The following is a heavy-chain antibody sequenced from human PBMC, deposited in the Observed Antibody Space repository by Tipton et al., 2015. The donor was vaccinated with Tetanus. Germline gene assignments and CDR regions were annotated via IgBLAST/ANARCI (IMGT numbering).Heavy chain of an antibody. D-gene: IGHD3-10*01. V-gene: IGHV4-34*09. Sequence: TLSLTCAVYGASFSDYYWSWIRQHPGEGLEWIGHISNSGSTYYNPSLKSRVTISVDTSQKQISLKVNSVTAADTAVYYCARDRGVRGGYYYYHSMDVWGQGTTVTVSS. J-gene: IGHJ6*02. CDR1: GASFSDYY. CDR3: ARDRGVRGGYYYYHSMDV. CDR2: ISNSGST.